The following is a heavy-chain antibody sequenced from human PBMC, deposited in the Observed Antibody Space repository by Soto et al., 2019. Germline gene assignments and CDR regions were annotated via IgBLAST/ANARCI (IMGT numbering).Heavy chain of an antibody. V-gene: IGHV3-30-3*01. D-gene: IGHD1-26*01. Sequence: QVQLVESGGGVVQPGRSLRLSCAASGFTFRTYAMHWVRQAPGKGLEWVAFLSYDGNNNYYADSVKGRFTVSRDNSKNTLYLQMNSRRREDTAVYYCATREGAVDYWGQGTLVTVSS. CDR3: ATREGAVDY. CDR1: GFTFRTYA. J-gene: IGHJ4*02. CDR2: LSYDGNNN.